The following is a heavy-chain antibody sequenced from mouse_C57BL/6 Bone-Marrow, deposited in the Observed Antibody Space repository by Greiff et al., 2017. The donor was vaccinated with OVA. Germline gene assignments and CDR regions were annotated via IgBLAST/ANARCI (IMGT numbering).Heavy chain of an antibody. V-gene: IGHV1-69*01. CDR1: GYTFTSYW. CDR3: ATVFAY. Sequence: QVQLQQPGAELVMPGASVKLSCKASGYTFTSYWMHWVKQRPGQGLEWIGEIDPSDSYTNYNQKFKGKSTLTVDKSSSTASMQLSSLTSEDSAVYYCATVFAYWGQGTLVTVSA. J-gene: IGHJ3*01. CDR2: IDPSDSYT.